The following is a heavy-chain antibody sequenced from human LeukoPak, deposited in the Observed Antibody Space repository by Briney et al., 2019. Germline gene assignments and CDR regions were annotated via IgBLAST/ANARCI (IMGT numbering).Heavy chain of an antibody. Sequence: SETLSLTCSVSGYSISSGYYWGWIRQPPGKGLEWIGSIYHSGSTYYNTSLKSRVTKSVDTSKNQFSLKLSSVTAADTAVYYCARGASSRFEHWGQGTLVTVSS. CDR3: ARGASSRFEH. CDR1: GYSISSGYY. D-gene: IGHD6-13*01. CDR2: IYHSGST. J-gene: IGHJ4*02. V-gene: IGHV4-38-2*02.